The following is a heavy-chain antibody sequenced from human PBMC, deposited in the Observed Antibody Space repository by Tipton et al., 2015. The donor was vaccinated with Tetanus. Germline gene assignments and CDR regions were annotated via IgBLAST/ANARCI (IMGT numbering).Heavy chain of an antibody. CDR2: IDPSDSYT. D-gene: IGHD2-2*01. Sequence: VQLVQSGAEVKKPGESLRISCKGSGYSFTSYWISWVRQMPGKGLEWMGRIDPSDSYTNYSTSFQGHVPISADKSISTAYLQRSSLKASDTAMYYCARHGGAYCSSTSCLGDYYYYYGMGVWGQGTTVTVSS. CDR3: ARHGGAYCSSTSCLGDYYYYYGMGV. J-gene: IGHJ6*02. V-gene: IGHV5-10-1*01. CDR1: GYSFTSYW.